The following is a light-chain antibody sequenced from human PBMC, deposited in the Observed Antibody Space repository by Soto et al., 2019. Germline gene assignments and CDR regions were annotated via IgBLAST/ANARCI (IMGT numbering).Light chain of an antibody. CDR3: QQYDNLLALT. Sequence: DIQMTQSPSSLSASVGDRVTIACQASQDISKYLNWYQFRPGQAPKLLIYDAHNLETGVPSRFRGSGSGTHFTLTIHSLQPEDVATYYCQQYDNLLALTFGGGTKVQIK. J-gene: IGKJ4*01. CDR2: DAH. CDR1: QDISKY. V-gene: IGKV1-33*01.